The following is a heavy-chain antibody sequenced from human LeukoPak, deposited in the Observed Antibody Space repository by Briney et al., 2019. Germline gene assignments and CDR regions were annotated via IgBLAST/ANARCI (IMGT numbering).Heavy chain of an antibody. D-gene: IGHD3-3*01. Sequence: GGSLRLSCAASGFTFSSYWMSWVRQAPGKGLEWVANIKQDGSEKYYVDSVKGRFTISRDNAKNSLHLQMNSLRAEDTAVYYCARNYDFWSGYQEGGAFDIWGQGTMVTVSS. J-gene: IGHJ3*02. V-gene: IGHV3-7*01. CDR1: GFTFSSYW. CDR3: ARNYDFWSGYQEGGAFDI. CDR2: IKQDGSEK.